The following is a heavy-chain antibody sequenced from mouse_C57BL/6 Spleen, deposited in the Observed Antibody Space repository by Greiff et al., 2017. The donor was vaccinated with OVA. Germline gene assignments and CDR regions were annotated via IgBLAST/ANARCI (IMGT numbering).Heavy chain of an antibody. CDR1: GFTFSDYG. J-gene: IGHJ2*01. Sequence: DVMLVESGGGLVKPGGSLKLSCAASGFTFSDYGMHWVRQAPEKGLEWVAYISSGSSTIYYADTVKGRFTISRDNAKNTLFLQMTSLRSEDTAMYYCATRQDFDYWGQGTTLTVSS. CDR3: ATRQDFDY. V-gene: IGHV5-17*01. CDR2: ISSGSSTI.